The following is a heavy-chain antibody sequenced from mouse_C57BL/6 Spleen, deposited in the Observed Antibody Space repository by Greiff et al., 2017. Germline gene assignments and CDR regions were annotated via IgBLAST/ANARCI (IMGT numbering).Heavy chain of an antibody. CDR1: GYSITSGYY. CDR2: ISYDGSN. CDR3: AREGDSSGCFDY. Sequence: ESGPGLVKPSQSLSLTCSVTGYSITSGYYWNWIRQFPGNKLEWMGYISYDGSNNYNPSLKNRISITRDTSKNQFFLKLNSVTTEDTATYYCAREGDSSGCFDYWGQGTTLTVSS. J-gene: IGHJ2*01. V-gene: IGHV3-6*01. D-gene: IGHD3-2*02.